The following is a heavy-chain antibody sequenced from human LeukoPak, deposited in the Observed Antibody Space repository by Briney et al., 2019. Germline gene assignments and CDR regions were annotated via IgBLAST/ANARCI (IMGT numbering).Heavy chain of an antibody. J-gene: IGHJ4*02. Sequence: SETLSLTCTVSGGSISSSAYSWGWIRQPPGKGLDWIGNIYDSGNTHYNPSLKSRVTISVDTSKNQFSLKLNSVTAADTAVYYCARQYGPGYSSTRYFDYWGLGTLVTVSS. CDR2: IYDSGNT. CDR1: GGSISSSAYS. CDR3: ARQYGPGYSSTRYFDY. V-gene: IGHV4-39*01. D-gene: IGHD6-13*01.